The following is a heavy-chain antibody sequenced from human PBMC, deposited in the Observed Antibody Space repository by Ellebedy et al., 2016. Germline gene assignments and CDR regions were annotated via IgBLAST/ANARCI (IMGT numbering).Heavy chain of an antibody. J-gene: IGHJ4*02. Sequence: GESLKISXAASGFTFSSYAMSWVRQAPGKGLEWVSAISGSGGSTYYADSVKGRFTISRDNSKNTLYLQMNSLRAEDTAVYYCAKGRLYGDYRDYWGQGTLVTVSS. V-gene: IGHV3-23*01. CDR1: GFTFSSYA. CDR3: AKGRLYGDYRDY. D-gene: IGHD4-17*01. CDR2: ISGSGGST.